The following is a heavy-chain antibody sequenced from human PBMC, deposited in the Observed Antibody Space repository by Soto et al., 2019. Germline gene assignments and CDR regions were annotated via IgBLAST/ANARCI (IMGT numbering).Heavy chain of an antibody. CDR1: GVTVSNNY. V-gene: IGHV3-53*01. D-gene: IGHD6-13*01. CDR3: ARDPPGIAAGGACA. Sequence: EVQLVESGGGLILPGGSLRLSCAASGVTVSNNYMRWVRQATGKGLEWVSLIYSGGDTHYADSVKGRFTIARDSSKNTLYLQMNSLRAEDTAVYYCARDPPGIAAGGACAWGQGNLVTVSS. J-gene: IGHJ5*02. CDR2: IYSGGDT.